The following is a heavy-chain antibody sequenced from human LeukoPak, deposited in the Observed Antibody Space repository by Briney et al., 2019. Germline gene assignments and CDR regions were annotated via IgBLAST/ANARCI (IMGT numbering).Heavy chain of an antibody. CDR3: ARRDFSASRGYLGGVDY. CDR1: GFTFSSYP. J-gene: IGHJ4*02. V-gene: IGHV3-30-3*01. D-gene: IGHD3-22*01. Sequence: GGSLRLSCAASGFTFSSYPMHWVRQAPGKGLEWVAVISYDGSNKYYADSVKGRFTISRDNSKNTLYVQMNSLRAEDTAVYYCARRDFSASRGYLGGVDYWGQGTLVTVSS. CDR2: ISYDGSNK.